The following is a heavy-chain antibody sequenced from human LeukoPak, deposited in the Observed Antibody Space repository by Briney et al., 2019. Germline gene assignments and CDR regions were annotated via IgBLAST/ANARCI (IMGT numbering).Heavy chain of an antibody. CDR1: GGSISSSSYY. CDR2: SCYSGCT. CDR3: ARGSRQYGSGSYCDY. Sequence: SATLSLTCTVSGGSISSSSYYWGRLRQPPGKGLEWIGSSCYSGCTYYHPSLKSRVTISVDTSRNQFSLKLSSVTAADTAVYYCARGSRQYGSGSYCDYWGQGTLVTVSS. V-gene: IGHV4-39*07. J-gene: IGHJ4*02. D-gene: IGHD3-10*01.